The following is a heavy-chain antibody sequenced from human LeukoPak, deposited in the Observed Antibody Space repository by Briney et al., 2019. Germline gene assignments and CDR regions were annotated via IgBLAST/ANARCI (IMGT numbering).Heavy chain of an antibody. CDR1: GYTFTSYG. V-gene: IGHV1-18*01. J-gene: IGHJ4*02. CDR3: ARYHYYGSESYLDY. Sequence: GASVKVSCKASGYTFTSYGISWVRQAPGQGLEWMGWISGYNGNTNYAQKLQGRVTMTTDTSTSTAYMELRSLRSDDTAVYYCARYHYYGSESYLDYWGQGTLVTVSS. D-gene: IGHD3-10*01. CDR2: ISGYNGNT.